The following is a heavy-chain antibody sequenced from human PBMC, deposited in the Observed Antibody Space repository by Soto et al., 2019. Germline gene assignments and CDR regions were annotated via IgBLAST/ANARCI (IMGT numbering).Heavy chain of an antibody. CDR3: AKLSGYHPYIDY. D-gene: IGHD3-22*01. CDR2: ISGSGGTT. Sequence: EVQLLESGGGLVQPGGSLRLSCAASGVTFSSYAMSWVRQAPGKGLAGGSAISGSGGTTYYAESVKGRFTISRDNSKNTLYLQMNSLRAEDTAVYYCAKLSGYHPYIDYWGQGTLVTVSS. J-gene: IGHJ4*02. CDR1: GVTFSSYA. V-gene: IGHV3-23*01.